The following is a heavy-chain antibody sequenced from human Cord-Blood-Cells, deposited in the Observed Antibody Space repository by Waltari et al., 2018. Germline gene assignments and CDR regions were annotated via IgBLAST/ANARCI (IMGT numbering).Heavy chain of an antibody. V-gene: IGHV4-38-2*02. CDR3: ARGRVYDIVVVPAAKGAFDI. J-gene: IGHJ3*02. Sequence: QVQLQESGPGLVKPSETLSLTCTVSGYSISSGYYWGWIRQPPGKGLEWIGSMYHSGSTNYNPSLKSRVTISVDTSKNQFSLKLSSVTAADTAVYYCARGRVYDIVVVPAAKGAFDIWGQGTMVTVSS. D-gene: IGHD2-2*01. CDR1: GYSISSGYY. CDR2: MYHSGST.